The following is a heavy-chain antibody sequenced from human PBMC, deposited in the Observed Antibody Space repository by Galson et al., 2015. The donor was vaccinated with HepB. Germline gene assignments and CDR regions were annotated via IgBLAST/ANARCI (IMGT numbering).Heavy chain of an antibody. CDR2: IKSKTDGGTT. Sequence: SLRLSCAASGFTFSNAWVSWVRQAPGKGLEWVGRIKSKTDGGTTDYAAPVKGRFTISRDDSKNTLYLQMNSLKTEDTAVYYCTTEKRGLQSGDYWGQGTLVTVSS. V-gene: IGHV3-15*01. CDR3: TTEKRGLQSGDY. D-gene: IGHD5-24*01. CDR1: GFTFSNAW. J-gene: IGHJ4*02.